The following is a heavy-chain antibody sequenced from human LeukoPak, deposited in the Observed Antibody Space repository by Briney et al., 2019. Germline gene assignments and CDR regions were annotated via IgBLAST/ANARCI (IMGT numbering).Heavy chain of an antibody. V-gene: IGHV3-30*01. CDR3: ASYDILTGYHSPFDY. Sequence: GGSLRLSCAASGFTFSSYAMHWVRQAPGRGLEWVTVISYDGTNKYYADSVRGRFTISRDNSQNTLYLQMNSLRVEDTGVYYCASYDILTGYHSPFDYWGQGSLVTVSS. D-gene: IGHD3-9*01. J-gene: IGHJ4*02. CDR2: ISYDGTNK. CDR1: GFTFSSYA.